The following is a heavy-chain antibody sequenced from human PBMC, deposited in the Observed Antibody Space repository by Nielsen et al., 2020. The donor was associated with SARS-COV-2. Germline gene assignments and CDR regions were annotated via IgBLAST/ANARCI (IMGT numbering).Heavy chain of an antibody. D-gene: IGHD3-10*01. J-gene: IGHJ6*02. CDR3: ARVVTMVRGVMIYYYGMDV. CDR2: IKQDGSEK. V-gene: IGHV3-7*03. Sequence: VRQPPGKGLAWVANIKQDGSEKYYVDSVKGRFTIFRDNAKNSLYLQMNSLRAEDTAVYYCARVVTMVRGVMIYYYGMDVWGQGTTVTVSS.